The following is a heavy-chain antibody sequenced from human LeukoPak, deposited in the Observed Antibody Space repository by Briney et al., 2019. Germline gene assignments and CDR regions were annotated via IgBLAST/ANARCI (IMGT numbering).Heavy chain of an antibody. D-gene: IGHD3/OR15-3a*01. V-gene: IGHV4-39*01. Sequence: PSETLSLTCTVSGGSISSSLYHWGWIRQSPGRNLEWLGSIYYTGTTHYNPSLKSRVTISVDTSKNQFSLNLSSVTAADTAVYYCARQEIGLRSFDPWGQGTLVTISS. J-gene: IGHJ5*02. CDR1: GGSISSSLYH. CDR3: ARQEIGLRSFDP. CDR2: IYYTGTT.